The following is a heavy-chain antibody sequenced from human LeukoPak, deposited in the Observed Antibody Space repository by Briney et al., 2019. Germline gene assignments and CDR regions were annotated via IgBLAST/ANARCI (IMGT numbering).Heavy chain of an antibody. J-gene: IGHJ3*02. CDR3: ARDFEGYHGSGTYNRFDI. CDR1: GHTFTRYG. CDR2: LSAYNGNT. D-gene: IGHD3-10*01. Sequence: GASVKVSCKASGHTFTRYGISWVRQAPGQGLEWMGWLSAYNGNTNYAQKLQGRVTMTTDTSTSTAYMELRSLRSDDTAVYYCARDFEGYHGSGTYNRFDIWGQGTMVTVSS. V-gene: IGHV1-18*01.